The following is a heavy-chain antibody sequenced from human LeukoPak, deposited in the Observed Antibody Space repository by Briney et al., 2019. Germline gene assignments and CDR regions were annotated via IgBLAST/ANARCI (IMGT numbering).Heavy chain of an antibody. CDR3: AKARGSSWYRNYYFDY. Sequence: GGSLRLSCAASGFTFSSYAMSWVGQAPGKGLEWVSAISGSGGSTYYADSVKGRFTISRDNSKNTLYLQMNSLRAEDTAVYYCAKARGSSWYRNYYFDYWGQGTLVTVSS. V-gene: IGHV3-23*01. J-gene: IGHJ4*02. CDR2: ISGSGGST. D-gene: IGHD6-13*01. CDR1: GFTFSSYA.